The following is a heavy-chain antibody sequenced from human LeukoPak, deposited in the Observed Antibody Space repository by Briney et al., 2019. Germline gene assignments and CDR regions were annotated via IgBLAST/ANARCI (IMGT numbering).Heavy chain of an antibody. CDR1: GFTVSSNY. J-gene: IGHJ4*02. CDR3: ARGGYSSSWYHFDY. D-gene: IGHD6-13*01. V-gene: IGHV3-53*01. CDR2: IYSGGTT. Sequence: GGSLRLSCAASGFTVSSNYMSWVRQAPGKGLGWVSVIYSGGTTNYADSVKGRFTISRDNSKSTLFLQMNSLRAEDTAVYYCARGGYSSSWYHFDYWGQGTLVTVSS.